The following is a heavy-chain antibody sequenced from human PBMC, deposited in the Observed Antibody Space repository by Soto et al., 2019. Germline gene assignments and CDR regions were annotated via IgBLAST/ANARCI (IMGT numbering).Heavy chain of an antibody. CDR1: GYSFTSYW. J-gene: IGHJ6*02. Sequence: PGESLKISCKGSGYSFTSYWIGWVRQMPGKGLEWMGIIYPGDSDTRYSPSFQGQVTISADKSISTAYLQWSSLKASDTAMYYCARAGVPAADLYYYYGMDVWGQGTTVTVS. CDR2: IYPGDSDT. CDR3: ARAGVPAADLYYYYGMDV. D-gene: IGHD2-2*01. V-gene: IGHV5-51*01.